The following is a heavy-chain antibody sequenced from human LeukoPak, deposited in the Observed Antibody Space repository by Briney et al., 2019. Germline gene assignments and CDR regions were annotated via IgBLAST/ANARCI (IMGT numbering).Heavy chain of an antibody. CDR2: INPNSGGT. Sequence: ASVKVSCKASGYTFTGYYMHWVRQAPGQGLEWMGWINPNSGGTNYAQKFQGRVTMPRDTSISTAYMELSRLRSDDTAVYYCARSRYCSSTSCYYFDYWGQGTLVTVSS. D-gene: IGHD2-2*01. V-gene: IGHV1-2*02. CDR3: ARSRYCSSTSCYYFDY. J-gene: IGHJ4*02. CDR1: GYTFTGYY.